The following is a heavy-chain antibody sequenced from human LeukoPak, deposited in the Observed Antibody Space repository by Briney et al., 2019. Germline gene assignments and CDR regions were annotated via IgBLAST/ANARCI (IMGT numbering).Heavy chain of an antibody. CDR3: ASAYYYDSSGYYYPPGVIDY. V-gene: IGHV3-11*01. J-gene: IGHJ4*02. D-gene: IGHD3-22*01. CDR2: ISSSGSTI. Sequence: PGGSLRLSCAASGFTFSDYYMSWIRQAPGKGLGWVSYISSSGSTIYYADSVKGRFTISRDNAKNSLYLQMNSLRAEDTAVYYCASAYYYDSSGYYYPPGVIDYWGQGTLVTVSS. CDR1: GFTFSDYY.